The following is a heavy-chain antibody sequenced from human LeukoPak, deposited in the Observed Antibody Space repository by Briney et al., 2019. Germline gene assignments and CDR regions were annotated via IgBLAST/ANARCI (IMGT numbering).Heavy chain of an antibody. CDR2: IIPILGIA. J-gene: IGHJ4*02. D-gene: IGHD4-23*01. CDR3: ASHDYGGNGGVVDY. Sequence: ASVKVSCKASGGTFSSYAISWVRQAPGQGLEWMGRIIPILGIANYAQKFQGRVTITADKSTSTAYMELSSLRSEDTAVYYCASHDYGGNGGVVDYWGQGTLVTVSS. V-gene: IGHV1-69*04. CDR1: GGTFSSYA.